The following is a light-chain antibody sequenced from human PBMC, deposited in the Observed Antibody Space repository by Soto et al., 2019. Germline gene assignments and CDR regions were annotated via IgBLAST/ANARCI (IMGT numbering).Light chain of an antibody. V-gene: IGLV2-14*01. CDR2: EVT. CDR1: GSDIGRYNY. J-gene: IGLJ2*01. CDR3: SSYTSSSNVV. Sequence: QSALTQPASVSWSSGHSITVACTGTGSDIGRYNYVSWYQQYPGQAPKLVIYEVTHRPSGISSRFSASKSGNTASLTISGLQADEEADYYCSSYTSSSNVVFGGGTKVTVL.